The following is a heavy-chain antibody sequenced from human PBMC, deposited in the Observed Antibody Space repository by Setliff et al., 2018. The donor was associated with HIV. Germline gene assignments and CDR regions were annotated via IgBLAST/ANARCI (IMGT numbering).Heavy chain of an antibody. Sequence: RESLKISCVASGFTFSISGMHWVRQAPGKGLEWVTYIEYDESNKRYADNVKGRFTISRDNSKNTLYLQMNSLRLEDTALYYCVKGGMTNAAFNIWGPGTMVTVSS. V-gene: IGHV3-30*02. CDR1: GFTFSISG. CDR2: IEYDESNK. CDR3: VKGGMTNAAFNI. D-gene: IGHD3-16*01. J-gene: IGHJ3*02.